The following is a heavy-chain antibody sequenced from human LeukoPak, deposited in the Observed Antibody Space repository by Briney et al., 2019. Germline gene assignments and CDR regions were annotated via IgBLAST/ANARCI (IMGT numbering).Heavy chain of an antibody. Sequence: GRSLRLSCAASGFIFSSYAVHWVRQAPGKGLEWVAFISFDGSNKYYADSVKGRFTISRDNSKNTLYLQMNSLRAEDTAVYYCARVRGGYCSGGSCYSAFDIWGQGTMVTVSS. CDR3: ARVRGGYCSGGSCYSAFDI. D-gene: IGHD2-15*01. CDR2: ISFDGSNK. CDR1: GFIFSSYA. J-gene: IGHJ3*02. V-gene: IGHV3-30-3*01.